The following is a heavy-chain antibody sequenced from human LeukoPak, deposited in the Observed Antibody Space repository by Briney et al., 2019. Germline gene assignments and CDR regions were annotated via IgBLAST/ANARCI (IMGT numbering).Heavy chain of an antibody. J-gene: IGHJ4*02. CDR1: GFTFDDYA. V-gene: IGHV3-9*01. D-gene: IGHD6-19*01. Sequence: GRSLRLSCAASGFTFDDYAMHWVRQAPGKGLEWVSGISWNSGSIGYADSVKGRLTISRDNAKNSLYLQMNSLRAEDTALYYCAKDLGGPIAVAGLDYWGQGTLVTVSS. CDR2: ISWNSGSI. CDR3: AKDLGGPIAVAGLDY.